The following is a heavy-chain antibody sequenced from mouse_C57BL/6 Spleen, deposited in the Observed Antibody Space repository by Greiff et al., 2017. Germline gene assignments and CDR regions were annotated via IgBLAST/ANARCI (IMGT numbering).Heavy chain of an antibody. J-gene: IGHJ4*01. CDR3: TRGGIYYYGSSYVRAMDY. CDR1: GYTFTDYE. Sequence: QVQLKESGAELVRPGASVTLSCKASGYTFTDYEMHWVKQTPVHGLEWIGAIDPETGGTAYNQKFKGKAILTADKSSSTAYMELRSLTSEDAAVXYCTRGGIYYYGSSYVRAMDYWGQGTSVTVSS. CDR2: IDPETGGT. V-gene: IGHV1-15*01. D-gene: IGHD1-1*01.